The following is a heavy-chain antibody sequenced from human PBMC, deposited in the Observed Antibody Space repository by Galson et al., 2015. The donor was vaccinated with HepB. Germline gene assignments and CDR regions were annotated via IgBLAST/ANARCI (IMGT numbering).Heavy chain of an antibody. CDR1: GFTFSNAW. D-gene: IGHD6-19*01. Sequence: SLRLSCAASGFTFSNAWMSWVRQAPGKGLEWVGRIKSKTDGGTSDYAAPVKGGFTISRDDSKNTLYLQMNSLKTEDTAVYYCTTRSGWYLRHAFDIWGQGTMVTVSS. V-gene: IGHV3-15*01. J-gene: IGHJ3*02. CDR3: TTRSGWYLRHAFDI. CDR2: IKSKTDGGTS.